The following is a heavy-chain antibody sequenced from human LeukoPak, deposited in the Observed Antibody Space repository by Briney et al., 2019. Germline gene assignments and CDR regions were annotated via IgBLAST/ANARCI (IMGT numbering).Heavy chain of an antibody. V-gene: IGHV4-34*01. CDR3: ARGPRKDIFLDEYSYGSGEYYFDY. CDR2: INHSGST. D-gene: IGHD5-18*01. Sequence: KSSETLSLTCAVYGGSFSGYYWSWIRQPPGKGLEWIGEINHSGSTNYNPSLKSRVTISVDTSKNQFSLKLSSVTAADTAVYYCARGPRKDIFLDEYSYGSGEYYFDYWGQGTLVTVSS. CDR1: GGSFSGYY. J-gene: IGHJ4*02.